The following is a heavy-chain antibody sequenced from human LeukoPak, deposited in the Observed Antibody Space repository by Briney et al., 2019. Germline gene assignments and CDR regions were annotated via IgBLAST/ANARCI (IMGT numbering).Heavy chain of an antibody. J-gene: IGHJ4*02. V-gene: IGHV3-23*01. CDR1: GFSFSSCA. Sequence: GGSLRLSCAASGFSFSSCAMGWVRQAPGKGLEWVAIIGGSGDISFNADSVKGRFTISRDNSKNTVYLQLNSLRVEDTAVYYCAKCARVDWLPFDYWGQGTLVTVSS. D-gene: IGHD3-9*01. CDR2: IGGSGDIS. CDR3: AKCARVDWLPFDY.